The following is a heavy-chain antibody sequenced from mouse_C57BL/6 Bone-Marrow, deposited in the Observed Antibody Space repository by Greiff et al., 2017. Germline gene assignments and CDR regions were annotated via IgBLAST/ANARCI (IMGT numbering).Heavy chain of an antibody. Sequence: EVQLQQSGAELVRPGASVKLSCTASGFNIKDDYMHWVKQRPEQGLEWIGWIDPENGDTAYASKFQGKATITADTSSNTAYLQLSSLTSEDTAVYYCTTRMVNFDYWGQGTTLTVSS. D-gene: IGHD2-3*01. CDR1: GFNIKDDY. J-gene: IGHJ2*01. CDR2: IDPENGDT. CDR3: TTRMVNFDY. V-gene: IGHV14-4*01.